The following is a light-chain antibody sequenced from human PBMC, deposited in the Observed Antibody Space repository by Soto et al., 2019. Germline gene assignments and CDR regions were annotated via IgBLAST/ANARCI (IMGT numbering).Light chain of an antibody. CDR3: QLSPTART. CDR1: QSISGS. V-gene: IGKV1-39*01. J-gene: IGKJ5*01. CDR2: GAS. Sequence: IQMTQSPSSLAASVRGVVISTFRASQSISGSLNFYQQKPRKAPKLLIYGASTLQSGVPSRFSGSGSGADFTVPICSLQPEDSATYYCQLSPTARTFGQGTRLEIK.